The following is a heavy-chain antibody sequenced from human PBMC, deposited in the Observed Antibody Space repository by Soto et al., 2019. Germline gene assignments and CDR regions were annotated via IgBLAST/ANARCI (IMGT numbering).Heavy chain of an antibody. V-gene: IGHV3-48*02. CDR1: GFTFSSYS. D-gene: IGHD3-22*01. Sequence: GGSLRLSCAASGFTFSSYSMNWVRQAPGKGLEWVSYISSSSSTIYYADSVKGRFTISRDNAKNSLYLQMNSLRDEDTAVYYCASYGYYYDSNDAFDIWGQGTMVTVSS. CDR3: ASYGYYYDSNDAFDI. CDR2: ISSSSSTI. J-gene: IGHJ3*02.